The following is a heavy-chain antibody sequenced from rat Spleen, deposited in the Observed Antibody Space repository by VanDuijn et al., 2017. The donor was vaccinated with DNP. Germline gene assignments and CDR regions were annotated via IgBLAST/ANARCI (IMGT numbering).Heavy chain of an antibody. CDR3: ASLNYGNYGY. CDR1: GFTFSDHY. Sequence: VQLVESGGDLVQPGRSLKLSCAASGFTFSDHYMAWVRQAPTKGLEWIGAVWSGGNSDYNSGLKSRLSISRDTSKSQVFLKMNSLQTEDTAIYFCASLNYGNYGYWGQGVMVTVSS. D-gene: IGHD1-3*01. CDR2: VWSGGNS. V-gene: IGHV2-27*01. J-gene: IGHJ2*01.